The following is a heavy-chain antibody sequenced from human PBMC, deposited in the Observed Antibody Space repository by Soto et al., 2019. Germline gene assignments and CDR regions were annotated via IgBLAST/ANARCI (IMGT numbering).Heavy chain of an antibody. V-gene: IGHV4-34*01. CDR1: GGSFSGYY. J-gene: IGHJ5*02. D-gene: IGHD2-15*01. CDR3: ARDDSQYCSGGSCYSGVWFDP. Sequence: PSETLSLTCAVYGGSFSGYYWSWIRPPPGKGLEWIGEINHSGSTNYNPSLKSRVTISVDTSKNQFSLKLSSVTAADTAVYYCARDDSQYCSGGSCYSGVWFDPWGQGTLVTVSS. CDR2: INHSGST.